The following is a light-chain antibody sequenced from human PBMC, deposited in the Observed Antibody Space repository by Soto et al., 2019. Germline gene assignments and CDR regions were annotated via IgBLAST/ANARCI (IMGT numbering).Light chain of an antibody. J-gene: IGKJ4*01. CDR2: GAS. CDR1: QTVNRFY. CDR3: QQYSSYPLT. V-gene: IGKV3-20*01. Sequence: EIVLTQSPGTLSLSPGERATLSCRASQTVNRFYFAWYQQKADPAPRLVIFGASSRSTGIPDRFSGSGSGTNFTLTISRLEPEDYAVYYCQQYSSYPLTFGEGTKVEIK.